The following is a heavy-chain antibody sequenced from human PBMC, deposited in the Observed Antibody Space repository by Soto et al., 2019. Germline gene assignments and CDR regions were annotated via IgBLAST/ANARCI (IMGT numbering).Heavy chain of an antibody. CDR3: AKNGPPPTLVPSYLDS. CDR1: GFTFSNYA. V-gene: IGHV3-23*01. Sequence: PGGSLRLSCAASGFTFSNYAMSWVRQAPGKGLEWVSSISGSGGSTYYADSVKGRFTISRDRSKNTLYLQMNSLRAEDTAVYYCAKNGPPPTLVPSYLDSWGQGTLVTVSS. CDR2: ISGSGGST. J-gene: IGHJ4*02. D-gene: IGHD3-10*01.